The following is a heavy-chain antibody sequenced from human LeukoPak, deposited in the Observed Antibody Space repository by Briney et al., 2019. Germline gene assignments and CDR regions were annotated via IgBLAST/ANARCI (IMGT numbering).Heavy chain of an antibody. CDR2: IYYSGST. J-gene: IGHJ6*02. V-gene: IGHV4-31*03. Sequence: SQTLSLTCTVSGGSISSGGYYWSWIRQHPGKGLEWIGYIYYSGSTYYNPSLKSRVTISVDTSKNQFSLKLSSVTAADTAVYYCARDQYYDSSGYYSYYYYGMDVWAKGPRSPSP. CDR3: ARDQYYDSSGYYSYYYYGMDV. CDR1: GGSISSGGYY. D-gene: IGHD3-22*01.